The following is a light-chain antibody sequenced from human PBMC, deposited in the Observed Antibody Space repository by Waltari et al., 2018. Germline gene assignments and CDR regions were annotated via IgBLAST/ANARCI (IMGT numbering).Light chain of an antibody. Sequence: SVGLARAPACCVSPGETASITCSGDKWGDKYVSWYQHKPGQSPVLLIYQDNMRPSGIPERFSGSNSGNTATLPISGTQAMDEADYYCQAWHTSTFVLFGGGTKLTVL. CDR2: QDN. J-gene: IGLJ2*01. CDR1: KWGDKY. CDR3: QAWHTSTFVL. V-gene: IGLV3-1*01.